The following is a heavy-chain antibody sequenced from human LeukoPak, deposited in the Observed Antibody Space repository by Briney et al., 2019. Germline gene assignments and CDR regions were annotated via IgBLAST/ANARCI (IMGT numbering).Heavy chain of an antibody. CDR3: ARGYGYNSEY. J-gene: IGHJ4*02. CDR2: IHYGST. V-gene: IGHV4-59*13. Sequence: SETLSLTCTVSGDAISSFYWNWIRQPPGKALEWIGCIHYGSTEYTPSIESRVTISVDTSKNQFSLKLTSVTAADTAVYYCARGYGYNSEYWGQGTLVTVSS. D-gene: IGHD5-24*01. CDR1: GDAISSFY.